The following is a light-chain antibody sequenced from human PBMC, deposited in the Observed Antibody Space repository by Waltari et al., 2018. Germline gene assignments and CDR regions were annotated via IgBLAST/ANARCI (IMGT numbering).Light chain of an antibody. CDR2: ANS. CDR3: QSYDSSLSGSRV. J-gene: IGLJ3*02. Sequence: QSVLTQPPSVSGAPGQRVTISCTGSSSNIGADYDVHWYQQLPGTAPKLLIYANSTRPSGVPDRFAGSKSGTSASLAITGLQAEDEADYYCQSYDSSLSGSRVFGGGTKLTVL. CDR1: SSNIGADYD. V-gene: IGLV1-40*01.